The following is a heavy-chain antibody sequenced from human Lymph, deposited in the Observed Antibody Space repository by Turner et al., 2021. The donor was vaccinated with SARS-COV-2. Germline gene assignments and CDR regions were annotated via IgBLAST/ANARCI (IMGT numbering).Heavy chain of an antibody. CDR3: ARQGWLRGYFDY. D-gene: IGHD5-18*01. CDR2: SYSSGST. J-gene: IGHJ4*02. Sequence: QVQLQESGPGLVMPSETLSLTRTVSGGSVTSSMYYWGWIRHTPGKGLKWIGNSYSSGSTYYNPSLKSRVTISVDTTKNQFSLKLSSVTAADTAVYYCARQGWLRGYFDYWSQGTLVTVSS. CDR1: GGSVTSSMYY. V-gene: IGHV4-39*01.